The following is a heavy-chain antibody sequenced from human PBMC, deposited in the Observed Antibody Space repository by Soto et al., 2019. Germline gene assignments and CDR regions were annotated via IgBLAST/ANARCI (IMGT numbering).Heavy chain of an antibody. D-gene: IGHD2-15*01. J-gene: IGHJ4*02. Sequence: EVQLLESGGGLVQPGGSLRLSCAASGFTFSTSGITWVRQAPGKGLEWVSGISGIGGGTYYADSVKGRFTISRDNSKNTLYLQMKSLRAEDTAVYYCAKLVARHYFDYWGQGTLVTVSS. V-gene: IGHV3-23*01. CDR1: GFTFSTSG. CDR2: ISGIGGGT. CDR3: AKLVARHYFDY.